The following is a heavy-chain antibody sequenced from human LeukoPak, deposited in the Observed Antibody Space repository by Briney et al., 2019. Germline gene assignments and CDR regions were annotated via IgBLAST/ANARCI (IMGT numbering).Heavy chain of an antibody. CDR3: AKDHSQNFDY. CDR2: LRRDGSDK. D-gene: IGHD5-18*01. J-gene: IGHJ4*02. CDR1: GFTSSNYG. V-gene: IGHV3-30*02. Sequence: PGGSLRLSCAASGFTSSNYGMHWIRQAPGKGLEWVAFLRRDGSDKYYADSVKGRFTISRDNSKNTVYLQMNSLRPEDTAVYYCAKDHSQNFDYWGQGTLVTVSS.